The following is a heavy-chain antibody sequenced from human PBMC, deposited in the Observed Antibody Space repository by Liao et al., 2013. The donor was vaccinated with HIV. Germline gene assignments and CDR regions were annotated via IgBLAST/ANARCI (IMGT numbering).Heavy chain of an antibody. CDR2: IYYSGST. V-gene: IGHV4-59*01. CDR3: ARDPDLAH. CDR1: GGSISSYY. J-gene: IGHJ4*02. Sequence: QVQLQESGSGLVKPSETLSLTCTVSGGSISSYYWSWIRQPPGKGLEWIGYIYYSGSTNYNPSLKSRVTISVDTSKNQFSLWLNSVTAADTAVYFCARDPDLAHWGRGTLVSVSS. D-gene: IGHD3-3*01.